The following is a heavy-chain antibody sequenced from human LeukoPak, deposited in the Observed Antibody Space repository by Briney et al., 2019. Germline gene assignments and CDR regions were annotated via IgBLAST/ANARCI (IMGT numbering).Heavy chain of an antibody. CDR3: ARDDSSGWYSMDH. CDR2: IYTSGST. J-gene: IGHJ4*02. D-gene: IGHD6-19*01. V-gene: IGHV4-61*02. CDR1: GGSISSGSYY. Sequence: PSQTLSLTCTVSGGSISSGSYYWSWIRQPAGKGLEWIGRIYTSGSTNYNPSLKSRVTISVDTSKNQFSLKLSSVTAADTAVYYCARDDSSGWYSMDHWGQGTLVTVSS.